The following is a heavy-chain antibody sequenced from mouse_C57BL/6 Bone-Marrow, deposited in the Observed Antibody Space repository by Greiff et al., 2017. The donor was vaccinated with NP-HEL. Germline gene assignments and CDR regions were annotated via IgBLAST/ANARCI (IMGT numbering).Heavy chain of an antibody. CDR2: ISDGGSYT. Sequence: EVKVVESGGGLVKPGGSLKLSCAASGFTFSSYAMSWVRQTPEKRLEWVATISDGGSYTYYPDNVKGRFTISRDNAKNNLYLQMSHLKSEDTAMYYCARPLGPFAYWGQGTLVTVSA. CDR1: GFTFSSYA. V-gene: IGHV5-4*03. D-gene: IGHD4-1*01. CDR3: ARPLGPFAY. J-gene: IGHJ3*01.